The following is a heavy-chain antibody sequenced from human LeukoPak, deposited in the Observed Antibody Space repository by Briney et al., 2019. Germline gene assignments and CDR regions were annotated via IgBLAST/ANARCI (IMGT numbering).Heavy chain of an antibody. Sequence: ASVKVSCKASGYTFTSYGISWVRQAPGQGLEWMGWISAYNGNTNYAQKLQGRVTMTTDTSTSTAYMELRSLRSDDTAVYYCARDRATPPRGYYYYYMDVWGKGTTVTVSS. D-gene: IGHD1-26*01. CDR3: ARDRATPPRGYYYYYMDV. CDR2: ISAYNGNT. J-gene: IGHJ6*03. V-gene: IGHV1-18*01. CDR1: GYTFTSYG.